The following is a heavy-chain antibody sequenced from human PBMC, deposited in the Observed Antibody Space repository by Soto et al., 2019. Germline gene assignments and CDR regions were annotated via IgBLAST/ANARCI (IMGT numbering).Heavy chain of an antibody. D-gene: IGHD2-2*01. CDR1: GFTFSSYA. CDR2: ISGSGGST. J-gene: IGHJ6*03. V-gene: IGHV3-23*01. Sequence: GGSLRLSCAASGFTFSSYAMSWVRQAPGKGLEWVSAISGSGGSTYDADSVKGRFTISRDNSKNTLYLQMNSLRAEDTAVYYCAKDVDCSSTSCYEDYYYMDVWGKGTTVTVSS. CDR3: AKDVDCSSTSCYEDYYYMDV.